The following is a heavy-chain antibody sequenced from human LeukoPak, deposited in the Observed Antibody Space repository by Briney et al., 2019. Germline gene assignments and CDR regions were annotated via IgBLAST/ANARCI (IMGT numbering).Heavy chain of an antibody. CDR3: ARDWDRSTDY. J-gene: IGHJ4*02. Sequence: SVKVSCKAAGYTFTSYAMNWVRQAPGQGLEGMGWINTNTGNPTYAQGCTGRFVCSLDTAVSTTYLQISSLKAEDTAVYYCARDWDRSTDYWGQGTLVTVSS. D-gene: IGHD1-26*01. V-gene: IGHV7-4-1*02. CDR1: GYTFTSYA. CDR2: INTNTGNP.